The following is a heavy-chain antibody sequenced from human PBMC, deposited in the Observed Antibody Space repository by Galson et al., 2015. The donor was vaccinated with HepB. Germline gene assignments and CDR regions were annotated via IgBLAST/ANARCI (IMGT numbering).Heavy chain of an antibody. J-gene: IGHJ3*02. D-gene: IGHD3-10*01. V-gene: IGHV5-51*01. CDR2: IYPGDSDT. Sequence: QSGAEVKKPGESLKISCKGSGYSFPSYWIGWVRQMPGKGLEWMGVIYPGDSDTRYSPSFQGQVTISADKSISTAYLQWSSLKASDTAMYYCARRGYYGSGSYGPNDAFDIWGQGTMVTVSS. CDR3: ARRGYYGSGSYGPNDAFDI. CDR1: GYSFPSYW.